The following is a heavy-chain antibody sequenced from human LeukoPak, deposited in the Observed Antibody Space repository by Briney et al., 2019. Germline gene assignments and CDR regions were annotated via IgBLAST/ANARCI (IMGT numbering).Heavy chain of an antibody. J-gene: IGHJ4*02. CDR3: APIDGDHSDFAY. CDR2: ITHSGNI. D-gene: IGHD4-17*01. CDR1: GGSSRTYY. V-gene: IGHV4-34*01. Sequence: SETLSLTCAVYGGSSRTYYWSWVRQPPGKGLEWIGEITHSGNIHYNPSLKSRVTISRDTSKNQFSLRLNSVTAADTAIYYCAPIDGDHSDFAYWGQGTLVTVSS.